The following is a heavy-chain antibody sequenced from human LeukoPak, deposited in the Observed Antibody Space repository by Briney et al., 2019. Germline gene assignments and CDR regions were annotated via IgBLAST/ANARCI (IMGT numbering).Heavy chain of an antibody. CDR1: GFTFRSYW. V-gene: IGHV3-7*01. CDR2: IKQDGSEK. D-gene: IGHD6-13*01. J-gene: IGHJ6*03. Sequence: PGGSLRLSCAASGFTFRSYWMGWVRQAPGKGLEWVANIKQDGSEKYYVDSVKGRFTISRDNAKNSLYLQMNSLRAEDTAVYYCAILGPIATRRTYYYYMDVWGKGTTVTVS. CDR3: AILGPIATRRTYYYYMDV.